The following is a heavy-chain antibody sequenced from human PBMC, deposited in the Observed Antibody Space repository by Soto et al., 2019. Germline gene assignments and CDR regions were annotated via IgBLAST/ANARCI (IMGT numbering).Heavy chain of an antibody. J-gene: IGHJ6*03. Sequence: QVQLVQSGAELKKPGASAKVSCKASGYMFTSYGISWVRQAPGQGLEWMAWISVNNGNTNYAQKFQGRVTMTTDTSARTPHMELRSLRYDDTAAHYCAGFNGWGRNYDIELGGNGRTVIVSS. CDR1: GYMFTSYG. V-gene: IGHV1-18*01. CDR3: AGFNGWGRNYDIEL. CDR2: ISVNNGNT. D-gene: IGHD3-10*01.